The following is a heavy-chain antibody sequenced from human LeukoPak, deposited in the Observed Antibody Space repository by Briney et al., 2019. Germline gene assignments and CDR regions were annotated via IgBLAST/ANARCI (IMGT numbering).Heavy chain of an antibody. Sequence: SETLSFTCTVSGGSISSHYWSWIRQPPGKGVEWIGYIYYSGSTNYNPSLKSRVTISVDTSKNQFSLKLSSVTAADTAVYYCARRRYSSSLDYWGQGTLVTVSS. CDR3: ARRRYSSSLDY. CDR1: GGSISSHY. D-gene: IGHD6-6*01. V-gene: IGHV4-59*11. J-gene: IGHJ4*02. CDR2: IYYSGST.